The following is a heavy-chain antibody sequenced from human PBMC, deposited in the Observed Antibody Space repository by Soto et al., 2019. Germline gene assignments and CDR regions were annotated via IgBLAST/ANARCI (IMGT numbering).Heavy chain of an antibody. CDR2: ISSSSSYI. J-gene: IGHJ4*02. Sequence: NPGGSLRLSCAASGFTFSSYSMNWVRQAPGRGLEWVSSISSSSSYIYYADSVKGRFTISRDNAKNSLYLQMNSLRAEDTAVYYCARDMSPLSCFDYWGQGTLVTVSS. CDR1: GFTFSSYS. D-gene: IGHD3-10*02. CDR3: ARDMSPLSCFDY. V-gene: IGHV3-21*01.